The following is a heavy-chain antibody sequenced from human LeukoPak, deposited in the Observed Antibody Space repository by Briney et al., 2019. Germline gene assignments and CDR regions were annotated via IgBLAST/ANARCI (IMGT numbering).Heavy chain of an antibody. CDR1: GFTFSSYA. Sequence: GGSLRLSCAASGFTFSSYAMSWVRQAPGKRLEWVSAISGSGGSTYYADSVKGRFTISRDNSKNTLYLQMNSLRAEDTAVYYCAKHVLRFLEWLPIDAFDIWGQGTMVTVSS. CDR2: ISGSGGST. J-gene: IGHJ3*02. D-gene: IGHD3-3*01. V-gene: IGHV3-23*01. CDR3: AKHVLRFLEWLPIDAFDI.